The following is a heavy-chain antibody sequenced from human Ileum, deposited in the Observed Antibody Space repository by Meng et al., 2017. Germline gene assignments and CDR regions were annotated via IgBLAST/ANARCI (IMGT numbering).Heavy chain of an antibody. V-gene: IGHV1-46*01. J-gene: IGHJ6*01. CDR2: INPDRGLT. CDR1: GYSFTSYY. D-gene: IGHD1-26*01. CDR3: ARDQSWELFRSAYPIYGMDV. Sequence: ASVKVSCKASGYSFTSYYIHWVRQAPGQGLEWMGVINPDRGLTSYAQKFQGRLTMTRDTSTSTIYMDLRSLQSEDTAMYYCARDQSWELFRSAYPIYGMDVWGQGTTVTVSS.